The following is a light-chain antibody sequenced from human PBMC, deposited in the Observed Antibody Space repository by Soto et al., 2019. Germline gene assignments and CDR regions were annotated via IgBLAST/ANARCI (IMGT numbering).Light chain of an antibody. Sequence: EIVLTQSPGTLSLSPGERATLSCRASQSVSSSYLAWYQQKPGQAPRLLIYGASSRATGIPDRFSGSGSGTDFTLTSSRLEPEDFAVYYCQQYGSSLSVGQGTKVEIK. CDR2: GAS. CDR3: QQYGSSLS. V-gene: IGKV3-20*01. CDR1: QSVSSSY. J-gene: IGKJ1*01.